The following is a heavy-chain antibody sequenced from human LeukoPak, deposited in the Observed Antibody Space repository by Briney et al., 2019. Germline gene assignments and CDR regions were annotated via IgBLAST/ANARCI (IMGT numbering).Heavy chain of an antibody. V-gene: IGHV1-2*06. CDR3: ARLEDCYDSSGYWD. Sequence: VASVKVSCKASGYTFTGYYMHWVRQAPGQGLEWMGRINPNSGGTNYAQKFQGRVTMTRDTSISTAYMELSRLRSDDTAVYYCARLEDCYDSSGYWDWGQGTLVTVSS. CDR1: GYTFTGYY. J-gene: IGHJ4*02. D-gene: IGHD3-22*01. CDR2: INPNSGGT.